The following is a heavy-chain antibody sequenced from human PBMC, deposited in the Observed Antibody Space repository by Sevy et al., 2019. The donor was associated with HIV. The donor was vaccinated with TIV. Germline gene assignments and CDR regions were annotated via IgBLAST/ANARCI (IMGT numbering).Heavy chain of an antibody. CDR2: IWNDGSNQ. CDR1: GFTFSSYG. J-gene: IGHJ5*02. V-gene: IGHV3-33*01. Sequence: GGSLRLPCAASGFTFSSYGMHWVRQAPGKGLEWVAVIWNDGSNQYYADSVEGRFTVSRDNSTNTLYLQMNSLRAEDTAVYYCARAPGYCTSTNCYDWLDPWGHGTLVTVSS. CDR3: ARAPGYCTSTNCYDWLDP. D-gene: IGHD2-2*01.